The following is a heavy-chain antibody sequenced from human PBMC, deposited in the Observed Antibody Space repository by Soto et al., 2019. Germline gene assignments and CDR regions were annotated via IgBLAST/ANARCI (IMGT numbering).Heavy chain of an antibody. J-gene: IGHJ6*02. Sequence: SETLSLTCTGSGGSISSYYWSWIRQPPGKGLERIGYIYYSGSTNYNPSLKSRVTKSVDTSKNQFSLKLSSVTSADTAVYYCARVFPSSGALNYYYYGMDVWGQGTTVTVSS. CDR2: IYYSGST. V-gene: IGHV4-59*08. CDR3: ARVFPSSGALNYYYYGMDV. D-gene: IGHD3-22*01. CDR1: GGSISSYY.